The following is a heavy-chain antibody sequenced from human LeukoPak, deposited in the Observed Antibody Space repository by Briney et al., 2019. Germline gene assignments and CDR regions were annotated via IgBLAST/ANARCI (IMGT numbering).Heavy chain of an antibody. J-gene: IGHJ4*02. Sequence: PGGSLRLSCAASGFTFNDYAMYWVRQAPGKGLEWVTLISYDGYDKSYADSVRGRFTISRDNSRNTLYLQMNSLRAEDTAVYYCARALFGISSGYADYWGQGTLVTVSS. CDR3: ARALFGISSGYADY. CDR2: ISYDGYDK. D-gene: IGHD3-22*01. CDR1: GFTFNDYA. V-gene: IGHV3-30-3*01.